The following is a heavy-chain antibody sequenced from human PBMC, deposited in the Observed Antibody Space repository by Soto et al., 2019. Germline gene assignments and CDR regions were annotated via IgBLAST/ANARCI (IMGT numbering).Heavy chain of an antibody. CDR2: IWYDGSNK. Sequence: GGSLRLSCAASGFTFSSYGMHWVRQAPGKGLEWVAVIWYDGSNKYYADSVKGRFTISRDNSKNTLYLQMNSLRAEDTAVYYCALMGIAVAGAHYCYYGMDVWGQVTTVTGS. J-gene: IGHJ6*02. V-gene: IGHV3-33*01. CDR3: ALMGIAVAGAHYCYYGMDV. CDR1: GFTFSSYG. D-gene: IGHD6-19*01.